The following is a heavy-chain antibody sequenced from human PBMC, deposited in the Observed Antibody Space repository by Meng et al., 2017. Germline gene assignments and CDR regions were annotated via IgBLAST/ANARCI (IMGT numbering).Heavy chain of an antibody. J-gene: IGHJ5*02. D-gene: IGHD3-9*01. V-gene: IGHV1-69*06. Sequence: SVKVSCKASGGTFSSYAISWVRQAPGQGLEWMGGIIPIFGTANYAQKFQGRVTITADKSTSTAYMELSSLRSEDTAVYYCARERGDDILTGLIDHWGQGTLVTVSS. CDR1: GGTFSSYA. CDR2: IIPIFGTA. CDR3: ARERGDDILTGLIDH.